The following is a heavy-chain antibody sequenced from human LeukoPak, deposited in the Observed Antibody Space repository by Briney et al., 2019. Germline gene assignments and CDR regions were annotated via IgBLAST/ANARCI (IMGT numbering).Heavy chain of an antibody. J-gene: IGHJ1*01. V-gene: IGHV3-11*04. CDR1: GFTFSDFY. Sequence: GGSLRLSCAASGFTFSDFYMSWIRQAPGKGLEWVSYISSSGSTTYYADSVKGRFTSSRDNAKNTLDLQMNSLRAEDTAVYYCARAGGSSTWYVWYFQHWGQGTLVTVSS. CDR3: ARAGGSSTWYVWYFQH. CDR2: ISSSGSTT. D-gene: IGHD6-13*01.